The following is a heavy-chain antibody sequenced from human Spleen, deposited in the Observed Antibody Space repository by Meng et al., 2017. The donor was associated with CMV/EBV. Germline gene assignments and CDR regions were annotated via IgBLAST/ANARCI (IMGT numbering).Heavy chain of an antibody. CDR1: GFSLSTSGVG. V-gene: IGHV2-5*01. J-gene: IGHJ4*02. Sequence: SGPTLVKPTQTLTLTCTFSGFSLSTSGVGVGWIRQPPGKALEWLALIYWNDDKRYRPSLRGRLTITKDTSKNQVVLTMTNMDPVDTATYYCARPPPITIFGVVRYFDHWGQGKLVTVSS. CDR3: ARPPPITIFGVVRYFDH. D-gene: IGHD3-3*01. CDR2: IYWNDDK.